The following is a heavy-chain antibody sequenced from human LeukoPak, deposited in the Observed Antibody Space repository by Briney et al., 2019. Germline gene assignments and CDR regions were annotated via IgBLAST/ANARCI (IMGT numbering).Heavy chain of an antibody. D-gene: IGHD4/OR15-4a*01. V-gene: IGHV1-8*03. Sequence: ASVKVSCKASGYTFTSYDINWVRQATGQGLEWMGWMNPNSGNTGYAQEFQGRVTITRNTSISTAYMELSRLRSDDTAVYYCASGDYGDPPLNYWGQGTLVTVSS. CDR1: GYTFTSYD. CDR2: MNPNSGNT. J-gene: IGHJ4*02. CDR3: ASGDYGDPPLNY.